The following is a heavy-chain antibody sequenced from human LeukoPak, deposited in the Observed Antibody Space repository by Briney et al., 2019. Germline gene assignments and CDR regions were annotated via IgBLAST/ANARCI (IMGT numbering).Heavy chain of an antibody. CDR2: MNPNSGNT. D-gene: IGHD3/OR15-3a*01. CDR3: ARALSWTTDSFYYMDV. J-gene: IGHJ6*03. Sequence: ASVKVSGKASGYTFTSYDINWARQATGQGLEWMGWMNPNSGNTGYAQKIQGRVTMTKHTSITTDYMELSSLRSDDTAVYYCARALSWTTDSFYYMDVWGKGTTVTVSS. V-gene: IGHV1-8*01. CDR1: GYTFTSYD.